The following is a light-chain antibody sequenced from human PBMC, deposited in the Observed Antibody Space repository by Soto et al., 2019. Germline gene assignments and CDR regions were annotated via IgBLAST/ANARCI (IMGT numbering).Light chain of an antibody. CDR2: DAP. V-gene: IGKV1-33*01. CDR1: QDISNY. Sequence: DIPMTQSPSSLSASVCDRVTITCRASQDISNYLNWYHQRPGKAPKILIYDAPNLERGVPSRFSGTRSETHFTFAITSLQPEDVETYYCQQSDSLPITFGQGTRLEI. J-gene: IGKJ5*01. CDR3: QQSDSLPIT.